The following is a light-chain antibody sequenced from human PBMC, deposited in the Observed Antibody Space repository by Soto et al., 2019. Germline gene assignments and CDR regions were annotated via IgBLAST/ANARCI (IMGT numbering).Light chain of an antibody. Sequence: QSALTQPASVSGSPGQSITIPCTGTSSDVGSYNLVSWYQHHPGKAPKLMIYEVSKRPSGVSNRFSGSKSGNTASLTISRLQAEDEAGYYCAPWDDSVNGPVFGGGTKLTVL. CDR1: SSDVGSYNL. V-gene: IGLV2-23*02. CDR2: EVS. CDR3: APWDDSVNGPV. J-gene: IGLJ2*01.